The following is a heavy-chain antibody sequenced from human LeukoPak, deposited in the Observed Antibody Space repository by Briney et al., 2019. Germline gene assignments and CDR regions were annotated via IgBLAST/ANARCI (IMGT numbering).Heavy chain of an antibody. Sequence: PGGSLRLSCAASGFSFSNYGFHWVSQTPGKGLEWVAVIWHDGSHAYYSDSVKGRFTISRDNAKNTVYLQMDSLRVEDTAIYYCAKDNDAYGDSYFDSWGQGTLVTVSS. V-gene: IGHV3-33*06. J-gene: IGHJ4*02. CDR1: GFSFSNYG. CDR3: AKDNDAYGDSYFDS. CDR2: IWHDGSHA. D-gene: IGHD4-17*01.